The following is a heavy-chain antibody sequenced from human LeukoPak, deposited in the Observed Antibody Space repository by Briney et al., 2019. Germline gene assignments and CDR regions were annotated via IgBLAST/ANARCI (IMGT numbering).Heavy chain of an antibody. CDR1: GGSISSYY. CDR2: IYYSGST. CDR3: AKTMYTSGWFLFDY. D-gene: IGHD6-19*01. Sequence: SETLSLTCTVSGGSISSYYWSWIRQPPGKGLEWIGYIYYSGSTNYNPSLKSRVTISVDTSKNQFSLKLSSVTAADTAVYYCAKTMYTSGWFLFDYWGQGTLVTVSS. V-gene: IGHV4-59*01. J-gene: IGHJ4*02.